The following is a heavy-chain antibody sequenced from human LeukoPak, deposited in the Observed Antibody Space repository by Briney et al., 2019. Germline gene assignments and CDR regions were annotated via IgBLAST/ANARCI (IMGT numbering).Heavy chain of an antibody. J-gene: IGHJ3*02. CDR1: GGSFSGYY. CDR3: ARRETGDQDAFDI. D-gene: IGHD7-27*01. V-gene: IGHV4-34*12. Sequence: SETLSLTCAVYGGSFSGYYWSWIRQPPGKGLEWIGSIFYSGSTYYNASLKSRVTISVDTSKNQFSLKLSSVTAADTAVYYCARRETGDQDAFDIWGQGTMVTVSP. CDR2: IFYSGST.